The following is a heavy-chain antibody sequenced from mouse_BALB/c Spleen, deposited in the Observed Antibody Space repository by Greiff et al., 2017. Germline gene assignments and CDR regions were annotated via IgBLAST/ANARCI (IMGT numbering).Heavy chain of an antibody. V-gene: IGHV3-2*02. CDR2: ISYSGST. J-gene: IGHJ4*01. CDR3: ARKGAMDY. CDR1: GYSITSDYA. Sequence: EVQGVESGPGLVKPSQSLSLTCTVTGYSITSDYAWNWIRQFPGNKLEWMGYISYSGSTSYNPSLKSRISITRDTSKNQFFLQLNSVTTEDTATYYCARKGAMDYWGQGTSVTVSS.